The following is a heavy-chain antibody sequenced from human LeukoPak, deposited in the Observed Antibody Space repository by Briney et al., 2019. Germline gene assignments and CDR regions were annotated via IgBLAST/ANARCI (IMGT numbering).Heavy chain of an antibody. Sequence: TSVKVSCKAPGFTFTTSAVQWVRQARGQRLEWIGWLVVGSGNTNSAQKFQERVTITKDMSTSTAYMELSSLRSEDTAVYYCAADSTVTTPTDVFDIWGQGTMVTVSS. V-gene: IGHV1-58*01. CDR1: GFTFTTSA. D-gene: IGHD4-17*01. CDR2: LVVGSGNT. CDR3: AADSTVTTPTDVFDI. J-gene: IGHJ3*02.